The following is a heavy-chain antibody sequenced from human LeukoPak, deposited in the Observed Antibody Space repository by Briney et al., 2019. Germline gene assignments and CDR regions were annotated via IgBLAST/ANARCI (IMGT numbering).Heavy chain of an antibody. D-gene: IGHD2-15*01. CDR2: ISGSGGST. CDR3: AFDLAVAAVNSPYDYYYYGMDV. Sequence: GGSLRLSCAASGFTFSSYAMSWVRQAPGKGLEWVSAISGSGGSTYYADSVKGRFTISRDNSKNTLYLQMNSLRAEDTAVYYCAFDLAVAAVNSPYDYYYYGMDVWGQGTTVTVSS. V-gene: IGHV3-23*01. CDR1: GFTFSSYA. J-gene: IGHJ6*02.